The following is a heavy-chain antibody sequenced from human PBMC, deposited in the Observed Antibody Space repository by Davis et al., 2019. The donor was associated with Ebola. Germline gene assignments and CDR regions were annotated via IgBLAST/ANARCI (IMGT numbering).Heavy chain of an antibody. CDR1: GFSFSDHY. V-gene: IGHV3-7*01. D-gene: IGHD2-2*01. Sequence: GESLKISCAASGFSFSDHYMDWVRQAAGKGLEWVANIKQDGSEKYYVDSVKGRFTISRDNAKNSLYLQMNSLRAEDTAVYYCASSKRGDYYGMDVWGQGTTVTVSS. CDR2: IKQDGSEK. J-gene: IGHJ6*02. CDR3: ASSKRGDYYGMDV.